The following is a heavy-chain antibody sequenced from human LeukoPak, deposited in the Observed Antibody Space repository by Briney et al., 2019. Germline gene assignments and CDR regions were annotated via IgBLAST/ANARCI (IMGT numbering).Heavy chain of an antibody. CDR3: TRHGPAGMDV. J-gene: IGHJ6*02. CDR2: IRSKANSYAT. CDR1: GFTFSGSA. Sequence: RGGSLRLSCAASGFTFSGSAMHWVRQASGKGLEWVGRIRSKANSYATAYAASVKGRFTISRDDSKNTAYLQMNSLKTEDTAVYYCTRHGPAGMDVWGQGTTVTVSS. V-gene: IGHV3-73*01.